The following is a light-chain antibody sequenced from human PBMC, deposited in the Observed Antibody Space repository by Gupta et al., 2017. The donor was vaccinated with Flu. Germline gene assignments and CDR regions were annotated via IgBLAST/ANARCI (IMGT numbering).Light chain of an antibody. CDR2: YDD. V-gene: IGLV1-36*01. CDR3: ATWDDSLNVYV. CDR1: SSNIGNNA. J-gene: IGLJ1*01. Sequence: QSVLTQPPSVSAAPRQTVTISCSGSSSNIGNNAVNWYQQFPGKAPKLLIYYDDRLPSGVSDRFSGSKSGTSASLAISGLQAEDEADYYCATWDDSLNVYVFGTGTKVTVL.